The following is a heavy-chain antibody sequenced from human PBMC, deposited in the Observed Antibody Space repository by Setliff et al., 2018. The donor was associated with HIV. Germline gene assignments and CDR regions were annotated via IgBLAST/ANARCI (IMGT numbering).Heavy chain of an antibody. CDR3: ARGSCFNTGCLDS. J-gene: IGHJ4*02. Sequence: SETLSLTYSVSGFSISSDYYWNWVRQPPGQGLEWIGSIYHSGKTYSNPSLKSRVTVSVDTSMNQFSLNLNSVTATDAAVYYCARGSCFNTGCLDSWGQGALVTVSS. D-gene: IGHD2-2*01. CDR2: IYHSGKT. CDR1: GFSISSDYY. V-gene: IGHV4-38-2*02.